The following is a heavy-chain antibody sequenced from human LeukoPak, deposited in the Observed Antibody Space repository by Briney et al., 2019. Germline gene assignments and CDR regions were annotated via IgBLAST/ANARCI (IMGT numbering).Heavy chain of an antibody. Sequence: PGVYLRRYSAAYEFTVNGNWMSWVGQAQGKGLEWVANINQGGSDKYYVDSVKGRFTISRDNANNLLYLQMNSLRGEDTAVYYCTRDRSRAEDDWGQGTLVTVSS. V-gene: IGHV3-7*01. CDR1: EFTVNGNW. CDR3: TRDRSRAEDD. J-gene: IGHJ4*02. D-gene: IGHD1-14*01. CDR2: INQGGSDK.